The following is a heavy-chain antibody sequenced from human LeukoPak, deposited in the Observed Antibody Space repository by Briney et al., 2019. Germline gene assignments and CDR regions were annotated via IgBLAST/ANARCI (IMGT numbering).Heavy chain of an antibody. CDR1: GGSISSYY. J-gene: IGHJ4*02. Sequence: SETLSLTCTVSGGSISSYYWSWIRQPPGNGLERVGYIYSSGSTNYNPSLKSRVTISVDTSKNQFSLKLSSVPAADTAVYYCARDYGGYDSYFDYWGQGTPVTVSA. V-gene: IGHV4-59*01. CDR3: ARDYGGYDSYFDY. D-gene: IGHD5-12*01. CDR2: IYSSGST.